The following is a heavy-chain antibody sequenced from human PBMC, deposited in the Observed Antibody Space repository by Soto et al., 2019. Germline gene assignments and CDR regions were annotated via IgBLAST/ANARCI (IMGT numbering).Heavy chain of an antibody. V-gene: IGHV4-4*01. CDR1: GVSISSGNW. D-gene: IGHD3-10*01. CDR3: ARLVYDTRLNYMYFDF. J-gene: IGHJ4*02. Sequence: TLSLTCAVSGVSISSGNWWTWVRQTPQRGLEYIGEIFHDGTANYYPSFERRVAITVDTSKNQFSLKLTSVTAADTAIYFCARLVYDTRLNYMYFDFWGQGALVTVSS. CDR2: IFHDGTA.